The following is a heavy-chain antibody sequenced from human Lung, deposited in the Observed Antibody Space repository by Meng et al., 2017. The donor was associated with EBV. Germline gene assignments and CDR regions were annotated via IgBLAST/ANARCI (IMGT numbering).Heavy chain of an antibody. CDR1: GGSISSGGYY. CDR2: IYYSGST. V-gene: IGHV4-31*04. J-gene: IGHJ4*02. CDR3: ATGRIGLLWFGELGY. D-gene: IGHD3-10*01. Sequence: VRLPHAAPGLVKPSQTLSLPCTVSGGSISSGGYYWSWIRQHPGTGLEWTGYIYYSGSTYYNPSLKNRVTISVDTSKNQFSLKLSSVTAADTAVYYCATGRIGLLWFGELGYWGQGTLVTVSS.